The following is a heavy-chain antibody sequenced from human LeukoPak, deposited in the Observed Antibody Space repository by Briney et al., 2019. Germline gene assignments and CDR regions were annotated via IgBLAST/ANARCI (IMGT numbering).Heavy chain of an antibody. V-gene: IGHV4-39*07. D-gene: IGHD3-22*01. CDR1: GGSISSSSYY. CDR3: ARRTGGDSSGYNDY. Sequence: PSETLSLTCTVSGGSISSSSYYWGWIRQPPGKGLEWIGSIYYSGSTYYNPSLKSRVTISVDTSKNQFSLKLSSVTAADTAVYYCARRTGGDSSGYNDYWGQGTLVTVSS. CDR2: IYYSGST. J-gene: IGHJ4*02.